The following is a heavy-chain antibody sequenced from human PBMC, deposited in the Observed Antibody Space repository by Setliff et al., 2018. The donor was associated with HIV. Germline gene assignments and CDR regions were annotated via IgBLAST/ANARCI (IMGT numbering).Heavy chain of an antibody. Sequence: ASVKVSCKTSGYTFTAYYLHWVRQAPGQGLEYMGWINSNSGGTNYAQKFQGRVTMTRGTSVSSAYMELSRVRSDDTAVYYCAREELRGTKVFDIWGQGTMVTVSS. CDR3: AREELRGTKVFDI. V-gene: IGHV1-2*02. CDR1: GYTFTAYY. CDR2: INSNSGGT. J-gene: IGHJ3*02. D-gene: IGHD3-10*01.